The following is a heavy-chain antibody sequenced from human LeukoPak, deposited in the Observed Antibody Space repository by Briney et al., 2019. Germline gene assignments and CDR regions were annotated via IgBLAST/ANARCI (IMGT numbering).Heavy chain of an antibody. D-gene: IGHD1-1*01. CDR3: ARGRVSSSTWYSTYYYYFYMDV. CDR1: DDSITMYY. J-gene: IGHJ6*03. CDR2: VDHTGST. V-gene: IGHV4-59*01. Sequence: SETLSLTCTVSDDSITMYYWTRIRQPPGKGLEWIGYVDHTGSTNFNPSLNGRVSISRDTSKNLFSLRLRSVTAADTAVYFCARGRVSSSTWYSTYYYYFYMDVWGKGTTVTVSS.